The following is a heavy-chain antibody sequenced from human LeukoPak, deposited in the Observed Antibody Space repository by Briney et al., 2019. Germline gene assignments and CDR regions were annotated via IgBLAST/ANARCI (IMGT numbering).Heavy chain of an antibody. D-gene: IGHD1-26*01. CDR1: GFTFRSSW. CDR2: IKDDGSEK. Sequence: PGGSLRLSCAASGFTFRSSWMSWVRQAPGMGLEWVANIKDDGSEKYYVDSVTGRFTISRDNVKNSLYLQMNSLRAEDTAMYYCMRDHSRYSGSPGYWGQGTLVTVSS. J-gene: IGHJ4*02. V-gene: IGHV3-7*01. CDR3: MRDHSRYSGSPGY.